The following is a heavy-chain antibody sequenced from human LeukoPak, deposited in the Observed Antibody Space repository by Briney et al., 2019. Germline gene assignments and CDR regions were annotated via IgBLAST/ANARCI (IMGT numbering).Heavy chain of an antibody. CDR1: GYTFTSYG. CDR2: ISAYNGNT. J-gene: IGHJ5*02. Sequence: GASVKVSCKASGYTFTSYGISWVRQAPEQGLEWVGWISAYNGNTNYAQKLQGRVTMTTDTSTSTAYMELRSLRSDDTAVYYCARGNLRYFDWLPQANWFDPWGQGTLVTVSS. CDR3: ARGNLRYFDWLPQANWFDP. D-gene: IGHD3-9*01. V-gene: IGHV1-18*01.